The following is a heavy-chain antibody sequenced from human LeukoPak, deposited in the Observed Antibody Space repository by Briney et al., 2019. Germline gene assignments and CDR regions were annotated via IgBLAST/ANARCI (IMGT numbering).Heavy chain of an antibody. Sequence: PSETLSLTCTVSGGSISSHYWSWIRQPPGKGLEWIGYIYYSGSTNYNPSLKSRVTISVDTSKNQFSLKLSSVTAADTAVYYCARGYSGYDDFWFDPWGQGTLVTVSS. J-gene: IGHJ5*02. D-gene: IGHD5-12*01. CDR2: IYYSGST. CDR1: GGSISSHY. CDR3: ARGYSGYDDFWFDP. V-gene: IGHV4-59*11.